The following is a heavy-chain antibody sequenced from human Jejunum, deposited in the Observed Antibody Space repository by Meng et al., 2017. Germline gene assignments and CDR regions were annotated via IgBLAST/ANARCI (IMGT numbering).Heavy chain of an antibody. J-gene: IGHJ4*02. CDR3: ARDWGCRDGSCFSGLLEY. Sequence: QLQLQESGPGLVKPSGTLSLTCGVSGGSISSSNRWSWVRQSPGKGLEGIGEMLHGGDPNYNPSLETRVTISTDTSRNEFSLKLRSVTAADTAVYYCARDWGCRDGSCFSGLLEYWGQGILVTVSS. V-gene: IGHV4-4*02. CDR1: GGSISSSNR. CDR2: MLHGGDP. D-gene: IGHD2-15*01.